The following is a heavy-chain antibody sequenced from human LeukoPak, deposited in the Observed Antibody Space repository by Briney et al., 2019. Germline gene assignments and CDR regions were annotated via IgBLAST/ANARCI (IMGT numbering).Heavy chain of an antibody. Sequence: PGGSLRLSCAASGFTLSSYAMSWVRQAPGKGLEWVSAISGSGGSTYYADSVKGRFTISRDNSKNTLYLQMNSLRAEDTAVYYCAKDLDKGPGFDDYFDYWGQGTLVTVSS. CDR1: GFTLSSYA. D-gene: IGHD2-2*03. J-gene: IGHJ4*02. CDR2: ISGSGGST. CDR3: AKDLDKGPGFDDYFDY. V-gene: IGHV3-23*01.